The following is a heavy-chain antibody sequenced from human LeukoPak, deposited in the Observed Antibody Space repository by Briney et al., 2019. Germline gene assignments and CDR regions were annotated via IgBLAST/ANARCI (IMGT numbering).Heavy chain of an antibody. J-gene: IGHJ3*02. V-gene: IGHV1-18*01. D-gene: IGHD3-9*01. CDR2: ISVHNGNT. CDR1: GYTFTRYA. CDR3: ARGGYYNILTGYETADAFDI. Sequence: EASVKVSCKASGYTFTRYAITWVRQAPGQGPEWMGRISVHNGNTNYAQKLQGRVTMTTDTSTSTAYMELRSLRSDDTAVYYCARGGYYNILTGYETADAFDIWGQGTMVTVSP.